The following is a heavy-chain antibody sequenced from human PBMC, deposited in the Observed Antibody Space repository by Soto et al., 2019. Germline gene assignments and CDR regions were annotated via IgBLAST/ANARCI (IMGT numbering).Heavy chain of an antibody. CDR1: GGTFSGPA. CDR2: IIPIFGTA. CDR3: ARGTIKYCSSTSCYKDSYYYGMDV. J-gene: IGHJ6*02. Sequence: ASVKVSCKVSGGTFSGPAISWVRQAPGQGLEWMGGIIPIFGTANYAQKFQGRVTITADKSTSTAYMELSSLRSEDTAVYYCARGTIKYCSSTSCYKDSYYYGMDVWGQGTTVTGS. D-gene: IGHD2-2*02. V-gene: IGHV1-69*06.